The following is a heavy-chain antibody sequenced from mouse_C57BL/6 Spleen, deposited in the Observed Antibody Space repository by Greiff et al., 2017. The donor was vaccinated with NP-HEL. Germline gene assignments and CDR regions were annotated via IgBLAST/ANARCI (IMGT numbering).Heavy chain of an antibody. V-gene: IGHV1-72*01. CDR2: IDPNSGGT. D-gene: IGHD3-1*01. Sequence: QVQLQQPGAELVKPGASVKLSCKASGYTFTSYWMHWVKQRPGRGLEWIGRIDPNSGGTTYNEKFKSKATLTVDKPSSTAYMQLSSLTSEDSAVYYCAREGLPTWFAYWGQGTLVTVSA. CDR1: GYTFTSYW. CDR3: AREGLPTWFAY. J-gene: IGHJ3*01.